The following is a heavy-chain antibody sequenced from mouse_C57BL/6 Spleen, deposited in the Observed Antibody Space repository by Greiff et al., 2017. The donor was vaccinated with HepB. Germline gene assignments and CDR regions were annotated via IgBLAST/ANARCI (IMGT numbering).Heavy chain of an antibody. Sequence: EVMLVESGGGLVKPGGSLKLSCAASGFTFSSYTMSWVRQTPEKRLEWVATISGGGGNTYYPDSVKGRFTISRDNAKNTLYLQMSSLRSEDTALYYCARLLRYFDYWGQGTTLTVSS. J-gene: IGHJ2*01. CDR3: ARLLRYFDY. V-gene: IGHV5-9*01. D-gene: IGHD1-1*01. CDR1: GFTFSSYT. CDR2: ISGGGGNT.